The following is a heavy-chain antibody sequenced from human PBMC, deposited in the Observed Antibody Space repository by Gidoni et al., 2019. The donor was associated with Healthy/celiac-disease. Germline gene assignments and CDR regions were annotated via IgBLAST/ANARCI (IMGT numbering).Heavy chain of an antibody. CDR3: AKTKPNAFDI. CDR1: GFTFSSYA. J-gene: IGHJ3*02. V-gene: IGHV3-23*01. CDR2: ISGSGGST. Sequence: EVQLLESGGGLVQPGGSIRLSCSAPGFTFSSYAMCWVRQAPGKGLEWFSAISGSGGSTYYADSVKGRFTISRDNSKNTLYLQMNSLRAEDTAVYYCAKTKPNAFDIWGQGTMVTVSS.